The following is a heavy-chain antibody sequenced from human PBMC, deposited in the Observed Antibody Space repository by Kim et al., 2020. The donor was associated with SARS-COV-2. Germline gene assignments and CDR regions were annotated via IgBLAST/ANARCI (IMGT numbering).Heavy chain of an antibody. CDR3: ASSDIVVVVAATFDY. D-gene: IGHD2-15*01. Sequence: QKIQGRVTITADESTSTAYMELGSLRSEDTAVYYCASSDIVVVVAATFDYWGQGTLVTVSS. V-gene: IGHV1-69*01. J-gene: IGHJ4*02.